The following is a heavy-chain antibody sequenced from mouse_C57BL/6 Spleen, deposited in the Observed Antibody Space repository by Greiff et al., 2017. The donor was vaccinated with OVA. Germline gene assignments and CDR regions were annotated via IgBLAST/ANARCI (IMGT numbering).Heavy chain of an antibody. J-gene: IGHJ4*01. V-gene: IGHV5-17*01. CDR1: GFTFSDYG. D-gene: IGHD3-2*02. CDR3: ARSGHYAMDY. CDR2: ISSGSSTI. Sequence: DVMLVESGGGLVKPGGSLKLSCAASGFTFSDYGMHWVRQAPEKGLEWVAYISSGSSTIYYADTVKGRFTISRDNAKNTLFLQMTSLRSEDTAMYYCARSGHYAMDYWGQGTSVTVSS.